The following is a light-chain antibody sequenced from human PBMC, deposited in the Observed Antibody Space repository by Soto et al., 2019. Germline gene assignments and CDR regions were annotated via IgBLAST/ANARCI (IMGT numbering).Light chain of an antibody. V-gene: IGKV1-39*01. Sequence: DIQMTQSPSSLSASVGDRVTITCRASQRIDNYLNWYQQKPGKAPNLVIYAVASLQGGVPSRFSGSASGTDFTLTISSLQPEDFATYYCHQTYDTPTTFGQGTQLEI. CDR2: AVA. CDR3: HQTYDTPTT. CDR1: QRIDNY. J-gene: IGKJ2*01.